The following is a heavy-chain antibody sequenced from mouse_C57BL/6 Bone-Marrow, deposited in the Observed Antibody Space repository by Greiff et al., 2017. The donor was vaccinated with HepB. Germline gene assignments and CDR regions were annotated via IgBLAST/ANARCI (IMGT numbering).Heavy chain of an antibody. CDR1: GFTFSDYY. J-gene: IGHJ4*01. CDR2: ISNGGGST. CDR3: ARNWDGSYAMDY. V-gene: IGHV5-12*01. Sequence: DVMLVESGGGLVQPGGSLKLSCAASGFTFSDYYMYWVRQTPEKRLEWVAYISNGGGSTYYPDTVKGRFTISRDNAKNTLYLQMSRLKSEDTAMYYCARNWDGSYAMDYWGQGTSVTVSS. D-gene: IGHD4-1*01.